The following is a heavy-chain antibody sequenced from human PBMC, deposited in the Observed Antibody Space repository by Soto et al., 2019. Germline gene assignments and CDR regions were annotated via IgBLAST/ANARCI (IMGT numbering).Heavy chain of an antibody. D-gene: IGHD3-3*01. CDR3: AKAGGRITIFGPPDY. J-gene: IGHJ4*02. V-gene: IGHV3-23*01. Sequence: GGSLRLSCAASGFTFSSYAMSWVRQAPGKGLEWVSAISGSGGSTYYEDSVKGRFTISRDNSKNTLYLQMNSLRAEDTAVYYGAKAGGRITIFGPPDYWGQGTLVTVSS. CDR1: GFTFSSYA. CDR2: ISGSGGST.